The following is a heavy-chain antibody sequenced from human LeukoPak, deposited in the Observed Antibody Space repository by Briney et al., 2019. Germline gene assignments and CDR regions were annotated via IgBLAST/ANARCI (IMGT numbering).Heavy chain of an antibody. CDR1: GFTVSSNY. J-gene: IGHJ3*02. CDR3: AREYSSSSYAFDI. V-gene: IGHV3-53*01. CDR2: IYSGGST. D-gene: IGHD6-6*01. Sequence: PGGSLRLSCAASGFTVSSNYMSWVRQAPGKGLEWVSVIYSGGSTYYADSVKGRFTISRDNSKNTLYLQMNSLRAEDTAVYYCAREYSSSSYAFDIWGQGTMVTVSS.